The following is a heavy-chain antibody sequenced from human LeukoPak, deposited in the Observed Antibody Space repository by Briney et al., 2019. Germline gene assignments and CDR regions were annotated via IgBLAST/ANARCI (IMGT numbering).Heavy chain of an antibody. CDR3: AKDLVTGGSYPDY. CDR2: ISGSGGST. D-gene: IGHD1-26*01. CDR1: GFTLSNYA. V-gene: IGHV3-23*01. J-gene: IGHJ4*02. Sequence: GGSLRLSCAASGFTLSNYAMSWVRQAPGKGLEWVSFISGSGGSTYYADSVKGRFTISRDNSKNTLYLQMNSLRAEDTAVYYCAKDLVTGGSYPDYWGQGTLVTVSS.